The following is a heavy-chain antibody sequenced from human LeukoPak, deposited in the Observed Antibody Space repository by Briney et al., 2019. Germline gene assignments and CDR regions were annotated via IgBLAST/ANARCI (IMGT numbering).Heavy chain of an antibody. Sequence: GGSLRLSCAASGFTFSSYAMSWVRQAPGKGLEWVSAISGSGGSTYYADSVKGWFTISRDNSKNTLYLQMNSLRAEDTAVYYCARYIGYCSGGSCYSGYYYYYMDVWGKGTTVTVSS. D-gene: IGHD2-15*01. J-gene: IGHJ6*03. CDR3: ARYIGYCSGGSCYSGYYYYYMDV. CDR2: ISGSGGST. V-gene: IGHV3-23*01. CDR1: GFTFSSYA.